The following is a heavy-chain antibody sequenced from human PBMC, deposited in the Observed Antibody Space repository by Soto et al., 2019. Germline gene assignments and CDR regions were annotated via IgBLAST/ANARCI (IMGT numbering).Heavy chain of an antibody. CDR2: ISSSSSYI. CDR1: GFTFSSYS. Sequence: GGSLRLSCAASGFTFSSYSMNWVRQAPGKGLEWVSSISSSSSYIYYADSVKGRFTISRDNAKNSLYLQVTSLRAEDTATYYCAKDLRPDGRYDLDYWGQGTLVTVSS. V-gene: IGHV3-21*04. CDR3: AKDLRPDGRYDLDY. J-gene: IGHJ4*02. D-gene: IGHD3-3*01.